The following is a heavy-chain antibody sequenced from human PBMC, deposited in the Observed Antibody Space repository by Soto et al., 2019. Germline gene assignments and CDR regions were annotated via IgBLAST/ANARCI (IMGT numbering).Heavy chain of an antibody. CDR3: ARQYVSGQKIDY. V-gene: IGHV4-39*01. Sequence: QLQLQESGPGLVKPSETLSLTGTVSGGSISSSSYYWGWIRQPPGKGLEWIGRIYYSGSTYYNPPLKGRVTISVATSKNQFSLKLSSVTAADTAGYYCARQYVSGQKIDYLGQGTLVTVSS. J-gene: IGHJ4*02. CDR1: GGSISSSSYY. D-gene: IGHD3-10*01. CDR2: IYYSGST.